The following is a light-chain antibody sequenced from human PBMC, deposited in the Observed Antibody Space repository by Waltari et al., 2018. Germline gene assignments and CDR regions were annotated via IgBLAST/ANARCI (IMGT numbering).Light chain of an antibody. Sequence: QAVLTQPASLSASPGASASLPCTLRSGIGVDTYTIYWYQQRPGRPPQFLLKYKPDPGFQLGSGVPGRFPASIVTSANANLLRLSGLQSEDEADYYCMILYNNAVVFGGGTNLTVL. CDR2: YKPDPGF. V-gene: IGLV5-45*01. CDR3: MILYNNAVV. CDR1: SGIGVDTYT. J-gene: IGLJ3*02.